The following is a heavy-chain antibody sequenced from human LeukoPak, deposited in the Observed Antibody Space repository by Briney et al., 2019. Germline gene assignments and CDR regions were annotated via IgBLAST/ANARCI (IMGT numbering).Heavy chain of an antibody. CDR3: VKVSSNYYGSGSYQTLDY. Sequence: GGSLRLSCAASGFTFSSYAMSWVRQTPGKGLEWVSTISGSGGSTFYADSVKGRFTISRDNPKNTVDLQMNSLRAEDTAVYYCVKVSSNYYGSGSYQTLDYWGQGTLVTVSS. J-gene: IGHJ4*02. D-gene: IGHD3-10*01. CDR2: ISGSGGST. V-gene: IGHV3-23*01. CDR1: GFTFSSYA.